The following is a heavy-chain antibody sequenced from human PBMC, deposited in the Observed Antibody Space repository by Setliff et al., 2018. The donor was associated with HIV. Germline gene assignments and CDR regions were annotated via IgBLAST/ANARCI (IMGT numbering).Heavy chain of an antibody. CDR1: NGSISSNTYY. CDR3: ARLLRSGYCSSTICSNWFDP. Sequence: KPSETLSLTCTVSNGSISSNTYYCGWIRQPPGKGLEWIGSLYSSGTTYYNPSLRSRVTISVDTSKNHFSLRLSSVTAADTAVYYCARLLRSGYCSSTICSNWFDPWGQGTLVTVSS. CDR2: LYSSGTT. J-gene: IGHJ5*02. D-gene: IGHD2-2*01. V-gene: IGHV4-39*02.